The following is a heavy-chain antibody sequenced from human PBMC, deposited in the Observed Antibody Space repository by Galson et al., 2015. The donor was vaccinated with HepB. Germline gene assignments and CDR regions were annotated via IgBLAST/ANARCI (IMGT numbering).Heavy chain of an antibody. J-gene: IGHJ2*01. D-gene: IGHD3-16*01. V-gene: IGHV3-23*01. CDR3: AKDEGGYWYFDL. CDR1: GFTFSSYA. CDR2: ISGSGGST. Sequence: SLRLSCAASGFTFSSYAMSWVRQAPGKGLEWVSAISGSGGSTYYADSVKGRFTISRDNSKNTLYLQMNSLRAEDTAVYYCAKDEGGYWYFDLWGRGTLVTVSS.